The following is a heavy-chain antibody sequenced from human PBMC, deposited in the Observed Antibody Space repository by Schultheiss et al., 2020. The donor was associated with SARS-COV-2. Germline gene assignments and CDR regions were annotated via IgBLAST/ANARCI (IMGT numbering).Heavy chain of an antibody. V-gene: IGHV4-59*01. CDR1: GGSISSYY. J-gene: IGHJ4*02. D-gene: IGHD3-10*01. CDR2: IYYSGST. Sequence: SETLSLTCTVSGGSISSYYWSWIRQPPGKGLEWIGYIYYSGSTNYNPSLKSRVTISVDTSKNQFSLKLSSVTAADTAVYYCARGMVREKSFDYWGQGTLVTVSS. CDR3: ARGMVREKSFDY.